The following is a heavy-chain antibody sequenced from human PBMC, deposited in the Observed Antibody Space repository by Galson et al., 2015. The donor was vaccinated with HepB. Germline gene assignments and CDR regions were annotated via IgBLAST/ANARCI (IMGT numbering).Heavy chain of an antibody. CDR2: ISYGGSNI. D-gene: IGHD3-22*01. Sequence: SLRLSCAASGFTFRNYAMRWVRQAPGKGLEWVAVISYGGSNIDYADFVKGRFTISRDNSKNTLFLEMNSLKVNDTAIYYCARDPGDSTGYFHYWGQGILVTASS. V-gene: IGHV3-30*04. CDR1: GFTFRNYA. J-gene: IGHJ4*02. CDR3: ARDPGDSTGYFHY.